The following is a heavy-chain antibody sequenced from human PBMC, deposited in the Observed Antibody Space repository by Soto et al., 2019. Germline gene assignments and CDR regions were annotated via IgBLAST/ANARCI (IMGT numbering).Heavy chain of an antibody. CDR3: ARDWEFGY. CDR1: GYTFSTYY. CDR2: INPSGDST. V-gene: IGHV1-46*01. D-gene: IGHD1-26*01. Sequence: QVQLGQSGAEVKKPGASVRLSCKASGYTFSTYYMHWVRQAPGQGLEWMGVINPSGDSTTYAQKFQGRVTMTRDTSTSTLFMELSSLRSEDTAVYFCARDWEFGYWGQGTLVTVSS. J-gene: IGHJ4*02.